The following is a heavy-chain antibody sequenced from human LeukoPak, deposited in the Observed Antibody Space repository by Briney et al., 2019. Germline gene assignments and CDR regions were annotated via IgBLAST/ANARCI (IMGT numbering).Heavy chain of an antibody. CDR2: MNPNSGNT. V-gene: IGHV1-8*01. D-gene: IGHD5-12*01. Sequence: ASVKVSCKASGYTFTIYDNNWVRQATGQGLEWMGWMNPNSGNTGYAQKFQGRVTMSGNISISAAYIEPSCLRSENLTVYYCARDYSGYDGFDYWGQGNLVTVSS. J-gene: IGHJ4*02. CDR3: ARDYSGYDGFDY. CDR1: GYTFTIYD.